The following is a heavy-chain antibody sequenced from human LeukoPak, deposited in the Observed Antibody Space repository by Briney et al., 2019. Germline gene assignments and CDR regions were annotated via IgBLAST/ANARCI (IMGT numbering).Heavy chain of an antibody. CDR3: AKDYSSGWDVPGY. CDR1: GFTFSSYG. CDR2: MSFDGSNK. J-gene: IGHJ4*02. V-gene: IGHV3-30*18. D-gene: IGHD6-19*01. Sequence: PGRSLRLSCAASGFTFSSYGMHWVRQAPGKGLEWVAVMSFDGSNKYYADSVKGRFTISRDNSKNTLYLQMNSLRAEDTAVYYCAKDYSSGWDVPGYWGQGTLVTVSS.